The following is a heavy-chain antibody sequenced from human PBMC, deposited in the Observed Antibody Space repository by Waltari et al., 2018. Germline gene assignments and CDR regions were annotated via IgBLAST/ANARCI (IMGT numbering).Heavy chain of an antibody. CDR2: ISASSTYI. CDR3: ASGYSSSSLDY. Sequence: EVQLVESGGGLVKPGGSLRLSCSATGFTFSIYNMNWVRQAPGKGLEWGSSISASSTYIYYADSMKGRFTISRDNAKNSLYLQMNSLRAEDTAVYYCASGYSSSSLDYWGQGTLVTVSS. J-gene: IGHJ4*02. D-gene: IGHD6-6*01. CDR1: GFTFSIYN. V-gene: IGHV3-21*01.